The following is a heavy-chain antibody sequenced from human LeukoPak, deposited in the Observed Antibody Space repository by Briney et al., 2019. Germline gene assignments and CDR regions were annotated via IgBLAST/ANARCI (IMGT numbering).Heavy chain of an antibody. D-gene: IGHD1-26*01. Sequence: SETLSLTCTVSGGSISSSSYSWGWIRQPPGKGLEWIGTIYYSGSTYYNPSLKSRVTISVDTSKIQFPLKLSSVTAADTAVYFCARILAYYQHFQHWGQGTLVTVSS. CDR3: ARILAYYQHFQH. CDR2: IYYSGST. J-gene: IGHJ1*01. CDR1: GGSISSSSYS. V-gene: IGHV4-39*01.